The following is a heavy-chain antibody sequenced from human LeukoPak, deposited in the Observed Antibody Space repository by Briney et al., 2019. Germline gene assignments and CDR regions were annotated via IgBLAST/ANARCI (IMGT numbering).Heavy chain of an antibody. CDR1: GGSIFTTSYY. Sequence: SETLSLTCTVAGGSIFTTSYYWDWMRQSPGKGLEWIGSIYYSGSAYHSPSLKSRLTVSVDTSKNQFSLRLTSVTAADTAVYYCARRVAVAGRNHFDDWGQGTLVTVSS. D-gene: IGHD6-19*01. CDR2: IYYSGSA. J-gene: IGHJ4*02. CDR3: ARRVAVAGRNHFDD. V-gene: IGHV4-39*01.